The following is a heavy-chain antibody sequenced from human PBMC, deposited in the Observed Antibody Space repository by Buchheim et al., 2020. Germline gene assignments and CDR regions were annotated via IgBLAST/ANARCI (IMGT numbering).Heavy chain of an antibody. J-gene: IGHJ6*03. V-gene: IGHV2-70*17. D-gene: IGHD5-18*01. CDR3: ARTVDTSMTNYYMDV. CDR2: IDWDDDK. Sequence: QVTLRESGPALVKPTQTLTLTCTFSGFSLSTSGMCVSWIRQPPGEALEWLARIDWDDDKFYSSSLETRLTISKDTSKNLVVLTMTNMDPVDTATFYCARTVDTSMTNYYMDVWGTGTT. CDR1: GFSLSTSGMC.